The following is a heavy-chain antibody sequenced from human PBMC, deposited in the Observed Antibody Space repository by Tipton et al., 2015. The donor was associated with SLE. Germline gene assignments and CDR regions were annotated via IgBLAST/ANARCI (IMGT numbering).Heavy chain of an antibody. CDR2: IHYRRNT. J-gene: IGHJ4*02. Sequence: TLSLTCTVSGDSISSGGYYWSWIRQHPGKGLEYIGYIHYRRNTYYNPSLKSRVTISVDTSKNQFSLKLSSVTAADTAVYYCATQGYYDSSFDYWGQGTLVTVSS. CDR3: ATQGYYDSSFDY. D-gene: IGHD3-16*01. CDR1: GDSISSGGYY. V-gene: IGHV4-31*03.